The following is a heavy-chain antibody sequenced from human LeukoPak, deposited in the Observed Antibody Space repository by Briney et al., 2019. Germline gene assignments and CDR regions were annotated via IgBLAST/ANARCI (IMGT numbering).Heavy chain of an antibody. Sequence: GGSLRLSCAASGFTFSDYYMSWIRQAPGKGLEWVSYISSSGSTIYYADSVKGRFTISRDNAKSSLYLQMNSLRAEDTAVYYCARVQPHYYDSSGYPPDYWGQGTLVTVSS. D-gene: IGHD3-22*01. CDR3: ARVQPHYYDSSGYPPDY. V-gene: IGHV3-11*01. CDR2: ISSSGSTI. CDR1: GFTFSDYY. J-gene: IGHJ4*02.